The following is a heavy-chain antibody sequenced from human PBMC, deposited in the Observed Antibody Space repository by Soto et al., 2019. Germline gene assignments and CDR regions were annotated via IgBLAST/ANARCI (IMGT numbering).Heavy chain of an antibody. V-gene: IGHV1-69*13. CDR3: VRDGSIAAAGSNYYYGMDV. CDR2: IIPMSGIG. J-gene: IGHJ6*02. D-gene: IGHD6-13*01. Sequence: SVKVSCKASGGTFSSSAISCVRQAPGQGLEWMGGIIPMSGIGKYAQKFQGRVTITADDSTSTVYMELNRLRSEDTAVYYCVRDGSIAAAGSNYYYGMDVWGQGTTVTVSS. CDR1: GGTFSSSA.